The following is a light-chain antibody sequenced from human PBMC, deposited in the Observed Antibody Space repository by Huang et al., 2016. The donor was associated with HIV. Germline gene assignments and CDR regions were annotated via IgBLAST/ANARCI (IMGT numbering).Light chain of an antibody. CDR2: LGF. Sequence: DIVMTQSPPSLPVTPGEPASISCRSSQSLLHSDGYNYLDWYLQKPGQSPQLLIYLGFNRASGVPDRFSGSGSGTDFTLKISRVEAEDVGVYYCMQALQTPRTFGQGTKLEIK. CDR1: QSLLHSDGYNY. CDR3: MQALQTPRT. V-gene: IGKV2-28*01. J-gene: IGKJ2*02.